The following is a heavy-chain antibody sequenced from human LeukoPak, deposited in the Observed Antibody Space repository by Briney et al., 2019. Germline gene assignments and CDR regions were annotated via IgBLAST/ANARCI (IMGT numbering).Heavy chain of an antibody. CDR1: GFLFSTYA. D-gene: IGHD6-19*01. J-gene: IGHJ4*02. Sequence: GGSLRLSCAASGFLFSTYAIHWVRQAPGKGLEWVAVISYDGYYKYYADSVKGRFTISRDNSKNTLFLQMNSLRGEDTAVYYCATSSEVAGSWLSAYWGQGTLVTVSS. CDR2: ISYDGYYK. CDR3: ATSSEVAGSWLSAY. V-gene: IGHV3-30*03.